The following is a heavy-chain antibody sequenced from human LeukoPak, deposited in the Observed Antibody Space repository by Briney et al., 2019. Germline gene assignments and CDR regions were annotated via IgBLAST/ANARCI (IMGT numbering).Heavy chain of an antibody. D-gene: IGHD1-26*01. CDR3: ARGGATSYYYYGMDV. Sequence: ASVKVSCKASGYTFTSYYMHWVRQAPGQGLEWMGIINPSGGSTSYAQKFQGRVTTTRDTSTSTVYMELSSLRSEDTAVYYCARGGATSYYYYGMDVWGQGTTVTVSS. V-gene: IGHV1-46*01. CDR2: INPSGGST. J-gene: IGHJ6*02. CDR1: GYTFTSYY.